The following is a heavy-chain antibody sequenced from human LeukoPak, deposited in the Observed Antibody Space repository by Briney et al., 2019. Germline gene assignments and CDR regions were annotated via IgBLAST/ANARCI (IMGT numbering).Heavy chain of an antibody. J-gene: IGHJ6*02. V-gene: IGHV4-34*01. CDR3: ARGCRRDYGKPYYYGMDV. CDR1: GFTFSSYA. Sequence: GSLRLSCAASGFTFSSYAMSWVRQAPGKGLEWVGEINHSGSTNYNPSLKSRVTISVDTSKNQFSLKLSSVTAADTAVYYCARGCRRDYGKPYYYGMDVWGQGTTVTVSS. CDR2: INHSGST. D-gene: IGHD4-17*01.